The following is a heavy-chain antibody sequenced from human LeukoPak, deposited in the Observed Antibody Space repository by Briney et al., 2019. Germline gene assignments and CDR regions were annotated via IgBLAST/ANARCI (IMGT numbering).Heavy chain of an antibody. CDR1: GFTFSSYA. CDR2: ISGSGGST. V-gene: IGHV3-23*01. CDR3: AKVYSSGWYEDY. D-gene: IGHD6-19*01. Sequence: QAGGSLRLSCAASGFTFSSYAMSWVRQAPGKGLEWVPAISGSGGSTYYADSVKGRFTISRDNSKNTLYLQMNSLRAEDTAVYYCAKVYSSGWYEDYWGQGTLVTVSS. J-gene: IGHJ4*02.